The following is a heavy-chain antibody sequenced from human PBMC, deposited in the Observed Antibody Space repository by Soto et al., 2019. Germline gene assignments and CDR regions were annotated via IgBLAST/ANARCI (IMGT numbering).Heavy chain of an antibody. V-gene: IGHV4-31*03. CDR3: ARGVTLVRGVIHTPYFDY. CDR2: IYYSGST. D-gene: IGHD3-10*01. J-gene: IGHJ4*02. Sequence: QVQLQESGPGLVKPSQTLSLTCTVSGGSISSGGYYWSWIRQHPGKGLEWIGYIYYSGSTYYNPSLKSRVTQSVDTSKNQFSLKLSSVTAADTAVYYCARGVTLVRGVIHTPYFDYWGQGALVTVSS. CDR1: GGSISSGGYY.